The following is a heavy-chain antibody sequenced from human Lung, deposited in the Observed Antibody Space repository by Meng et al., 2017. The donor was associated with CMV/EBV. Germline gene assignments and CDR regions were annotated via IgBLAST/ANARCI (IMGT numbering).Heavy chain of an antibody. CDR2: IYHSGST. J-gene: IGHJ4*02. V-gene: IGHV4-4*02. CDR3: ARADKVRFDY. Sequence: QVERQGSGPGLVKASGTLFLNFAVCGGSMSSTNWWSWVRQPPGKGLEWIGEIYHSGSTNYNPSLKSRVSISVDKSKNQFSLKLSSVTAADTAVYYCARADKVRFDYWGQGTLVTVSS. CDR1: GGSMSSTNW.